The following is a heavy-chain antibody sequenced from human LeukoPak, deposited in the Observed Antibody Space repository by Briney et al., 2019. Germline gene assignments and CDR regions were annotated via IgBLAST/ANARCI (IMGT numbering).Heavy chain of an antibody. V-gene: IGHV4-39*07. J-gene: IGHJ4*02. CDR2: IYYSGST. Sequence: SETLSLTCTVSGGSISSSSYYWGWIRQPPGKGLEWIGSIYYSGSTYYNPSLKSRVTISVDTSKNQFSLKLSSVTAADTAVYYCARVGVRRVVVIDYWGQGTLVTVSS. CDR1: GGSISSSSYY. D-gene: IGHD3-22*01. CDR3: ARVGVRRVVVIDY.